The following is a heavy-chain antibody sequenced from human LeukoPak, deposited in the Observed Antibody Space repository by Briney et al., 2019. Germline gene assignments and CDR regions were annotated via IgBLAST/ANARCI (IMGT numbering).Heavy chain of an antibody. D-gene: IGHD3-16*01. J-gene: IGHJ4*02. CDR2: LSNDETYI. CDR1: GFTFSGHW. V-gene: IGHV3-74*03. CDR3: VRGSYGWAGTDY. Sequence: GGSLRLSCVASGFTFSGHWMHWVRQAPGKGLVWVSRLSNDETYIEYADSVKGRFAISRDNAKNMLYLQMNSLRVDDTAVYYCVRGSYGWAGTDYWGQGTLVTVSS.